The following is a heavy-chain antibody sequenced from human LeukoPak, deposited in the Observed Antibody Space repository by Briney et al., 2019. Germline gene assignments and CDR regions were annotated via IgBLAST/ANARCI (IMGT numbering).Heavy chain of an antibody. CDR1: GFTFDDYA. V-gene: IGHV3-9*01. J-gene: IGHJ4*02. Sequence: GRSLRLSCAASGFTFDDYAMHWVRQAPGKGPEWVSGISWNSGSIGYADSVKGRFTISRDNAKNSLYLQMNSLRAEDTAFYYCAKDWSYDSSGADYWGQGTLVTVSS. CDR2: ISWNSGSI. D-gene: IGHD3-22*01. CDR3: AKDWSYDSSGADY.